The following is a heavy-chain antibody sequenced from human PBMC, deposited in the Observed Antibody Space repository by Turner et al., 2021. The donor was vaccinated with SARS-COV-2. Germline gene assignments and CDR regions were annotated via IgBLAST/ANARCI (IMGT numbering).Heavy chain of an antibody. D-gene: IGHD4-17*01. CDR2: LYCSRST. Sequence: QLQMQESGPGLVKHSDTLSLTCTVSGGSLGSPHYYWGWIRQPPGTGLEWIGTLYCSRSTYYNPSLKSRVTISVDTSKNQFSLRLNSVTAADTAVYYCARHSSMTTVTFNYWGQGTLVTVSS. J-gene: IGHJ4*02. CDR1: GGSLGSPHYY. V-gene: IGHV4-39*01. CDR3: ARHSSMTTVTFNY.